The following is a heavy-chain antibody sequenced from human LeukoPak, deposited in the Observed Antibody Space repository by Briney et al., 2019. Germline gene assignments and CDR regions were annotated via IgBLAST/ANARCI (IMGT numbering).Heavy chain of an antibody. CDR1: GGSISSYY. V-gene: IGHV4-59*08. D-gene: IGHD6-6*01. CDR2: IYYSGST. Sequence: SETQSLTCTVSGGSISSYYWSWIRQPPGKGLEWIRYIYYSGSTNYNPSLRTRVTLSVDASRNQFSLNLSSVTAADTAVYYCARWSGSVTARNYYYYMDVWGEGTTVTVSS. CDR3: ARWSGSVTARNYYYYMDV. J-gene: IGHJ6*03.